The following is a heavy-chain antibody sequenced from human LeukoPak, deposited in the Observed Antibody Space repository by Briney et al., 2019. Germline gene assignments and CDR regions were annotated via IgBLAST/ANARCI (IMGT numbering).Heavy chain of an antibody. V-gene: IGHV4-59*01. D-gene: IGHD5-18*01. J-gene: IGHJ5*02. CDR2: ISYSGST. CDR3: ARGVYNYGGHSWFDP. CDR1: GGSISSYY. Sequence: SETLSLTCTVSGGSISSYYWSWIRQPPGKGLEWIGYISYSGSTNYNPSLKSRVTISVDTSKNQFSLKLSSVTAADTAVYYCARGVYNYGGHSWFDPWGQGTLVTVSS.